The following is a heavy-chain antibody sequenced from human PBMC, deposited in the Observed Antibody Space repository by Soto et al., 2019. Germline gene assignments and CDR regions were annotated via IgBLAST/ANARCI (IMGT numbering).Heavy chain of an antibody. V-gene: IGHV3-11*04. CDR1: GFTFSDYY. D-gene: IGHD2-15*01. CDR2: ISSSSSTI. J-gene: IGHJ4*02. Sequence: GGSLRLSCAASGFTFSDYYMSWIRQAPGKGLEWVSYISSSSSTIYYADSVKGRFTISSDNSKNTLYLQLNSLRPEDTAVYYYAKDVPGYIFATLDYWGRGTLVTVSS. CDR3: AKDVPGYIFATLDY.